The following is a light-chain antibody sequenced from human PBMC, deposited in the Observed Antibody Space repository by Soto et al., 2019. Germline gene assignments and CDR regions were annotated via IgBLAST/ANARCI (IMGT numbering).Light chain of an antibody. J-gene: IGKJ1*01. CDR1: QYIRTR. CDR2: QAS. Sequence: EIELTQSPATLSSSPFDRVTLXWRASQYIRTRLAWYQHRPGKAPRLLIYQASLMAAGIPARFSGSGSGTEFTLTISGMQPEDFAFYYCQQRDSWPRTFGQGTKVDIK. CDR3: QQRDSWPRT. V-gene: IGKV3-11*01.